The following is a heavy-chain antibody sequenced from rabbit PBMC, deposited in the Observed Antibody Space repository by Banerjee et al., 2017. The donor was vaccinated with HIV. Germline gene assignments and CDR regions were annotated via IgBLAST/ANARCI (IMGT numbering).Heavy chain of an antibody. J-gene: IGHJ6*01. CDR3: ARSGTDYYYGMDL. CDR1: GIDFSSYYR. Sequence: QQQLEESGGGLVKPGGTLTLTCKASGIDFSSYYRMCWVRQAPGRGLELIACIYTTSGSTWYASWVNGRFTISSDNAQNTVDLQMNSLTAADTATYFCARSGTDYYYGMDLWGPGTLVTVS. CDR2: IYTTSGST. V-gene: IGHV1S43*01. D-gene: IGHD7-1*01.